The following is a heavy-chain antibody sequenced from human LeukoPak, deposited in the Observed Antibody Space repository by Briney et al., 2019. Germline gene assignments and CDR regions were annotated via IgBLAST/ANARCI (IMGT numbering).Heavy chain of an antibody. D-gene: IGHD2-15*01. CDR3: ARQRGYCSGGSCYGMFDY. V-gene: IGHV4-39*01. CDR2: IYYSGSI. J-gene: IGHJ4*02. CDR1: GGSISSSNYY. Sequence: SETLSLTCTVSGGSISSSNYYWGWIRQPPGKGLEWIGSIYYSGSIYYNPTLKSRVTISVDTSKNQFSLKLTSVTAADTAVYYCARQRGYCSGGSCYGMFDYWGQGTLVTVSS.